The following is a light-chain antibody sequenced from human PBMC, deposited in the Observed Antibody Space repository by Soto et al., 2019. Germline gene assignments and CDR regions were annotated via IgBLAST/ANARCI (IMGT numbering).Light chain of an antibody. CDR3: QQHANWPLT. Sequence: EIVVTQSPATLSVSPGERATLSCRTSQSVSSHLAWYQQKPGQAPRLLIHGASTRATGIPARFSGSGSGTDFTLTISSLEPEDFAVYYCQQHANWPLTFGGGTKVDIK. J-gene: IGKJ4*01. CDR1: QSVSSH. CDR2: GAS. V-gene: IGKV3D-15*01.